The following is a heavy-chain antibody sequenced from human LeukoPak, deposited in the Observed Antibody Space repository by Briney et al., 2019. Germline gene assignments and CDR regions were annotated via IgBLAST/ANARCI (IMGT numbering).Heavy chain of an antibody. Sequence: PSETLSLTCTVSGGSISSYYWRWIRQPPGKGLEWIGYIYYSGSTNYNPSLKSRVTISVDTSKNQVSLKLSSVTAADTAVYYCARDPYGSGSPDIWGQGTMVTVSS. CDR2: IYYSGST. D-gene: IGHD3-10*01. V-gene: IGHV4-59*01. J-gene: IGHJ3*02. CDR3: ARDPYGSGSPDI. CDR1: GGSISSYY.